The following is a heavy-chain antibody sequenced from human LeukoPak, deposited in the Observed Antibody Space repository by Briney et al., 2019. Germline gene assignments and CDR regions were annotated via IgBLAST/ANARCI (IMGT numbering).Heavy chain of an antibody. CDR2: IYTSGST. CDR1: GGSISSYY. Sequence: KPSETLSLTCTVSGGSISSYYWSWIRQPAGKGLEWIGRIYTSGSTNYNPSLKSRVTMSVDTSKNQFSLKLSSVTAADTAVYYCAGRGYSYGSKTYYYYYGMDVWGQGTTVTVSS. V-gene: IGHV4-4*07. D-gene: IGHD5-18*01. J-gene: IGHJ6*02. CDR3: AGRGYSYGSKTYYYYYGMDV.